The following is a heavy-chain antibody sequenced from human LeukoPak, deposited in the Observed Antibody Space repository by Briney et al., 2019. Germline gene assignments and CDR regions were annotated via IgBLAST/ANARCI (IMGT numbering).Heavy chain of an antibody. D-gene: IGHD2-2*01. CDR1: GLTFSSYT. V-gene: IGHV3-23*01. CDR3: AKEVVPGTSRSFDY. Sequence: GGSLRLSCAASGLTFSSYTMAWVRQAPGKGLECVSSLSFGGGTIYYADSVKGRFTISRDTSKNTLYLQMNSLRAEDTAIYYCAKEVVPGTSRSFDYWGQGTLVTVSS. CDR2: LSFGGGTI. J-gene: IGHJ4*02.